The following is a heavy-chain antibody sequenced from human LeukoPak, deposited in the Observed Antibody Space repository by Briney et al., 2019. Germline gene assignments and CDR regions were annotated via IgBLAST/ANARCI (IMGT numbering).Heavy chain of an antibody. J-gene: IGHJ4*02. CDR1: GFTFSIFA. CDR2: IIGNGGDI. D-gene: IGHD5-24*01. CDR3: AKDRTPDGFYSIDF. V-gene: IGHV3-23*01. Sequence: GGSLRLSCEASGFTFSIFAMNWVRQAPGKGLEWVSVIIGNGGDIHYADSVEGRFTISRDNSKNTLYLQMNNLRADDTAVYYCAKDRTPDGFYSIDFWGQGSLVTVSS.